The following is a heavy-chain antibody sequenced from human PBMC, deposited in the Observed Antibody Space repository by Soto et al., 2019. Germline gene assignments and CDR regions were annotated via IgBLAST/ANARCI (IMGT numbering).Heavy chain of an antibody. V-gene: IGHV3-48*03. Sequence: GGSLRLSCAASGSTFSSYEMNWVRQAPGKGLEWVSYIRSSGSTTYYADSVKGRFTISRDNAKNSLNLQMNSLRAEDTAVYYCARLGTYFDYWGQGALVTVS. CDR3: ARLGTYFDY. CDR2: IRSSGSTT. D-gene: IGHD7-27*01. J-gene: IGHJ4*02. CDR1: GSTFSSYE.